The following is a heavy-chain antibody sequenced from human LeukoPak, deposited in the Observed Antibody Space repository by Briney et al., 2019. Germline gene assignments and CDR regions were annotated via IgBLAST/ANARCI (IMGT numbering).Heavy chain of an antibody. CDR2: INTDNGNT. V-gene: IGHV1-3*04. CDR1: GYTPAPYA. Sequence: ASVKVSCKASGYTPAPYAIQWVRQASGQRLEWMGWINTDNGNTKYSQKFQGRVTITRDTSANTVYMDLSRLRSEDSAIYYCATARLRLPDWTGDFWGQGTLVTVSS. J-gene: IGHJ4*02. CDR3: ATARLRLPDWTGDF. D-gene: IGHD3-9*01.